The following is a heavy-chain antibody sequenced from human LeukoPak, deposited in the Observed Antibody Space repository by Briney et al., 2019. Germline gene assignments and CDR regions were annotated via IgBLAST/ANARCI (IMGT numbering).Heavy chain of an antibody. V-gene: IGHV3-48*04. Sequence: GGSLRLSCAASGFTFSSYSMNWVRQAPGKGLEWVSYISSSSSTIYYADSVKGRFTISRDNAKNSLYLQMNSLRAEDTAVYYCASVITMVRDPSFDIWGQGTMVTVSS. J-gene: IGHJ3*02. CDR3: ASVITMVRDPSFDI. D-gene: IGHD3-10*01. CDR2: ISSSSSTI. CDR1: GFTFSSYS.